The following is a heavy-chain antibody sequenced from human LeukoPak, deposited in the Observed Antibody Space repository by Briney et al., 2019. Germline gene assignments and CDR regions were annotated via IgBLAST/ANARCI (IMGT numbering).Heavy chain of an antibody. D-gene: IGHD1-1*01. CDR3: ARIALTVQHYFDY. V-gene: IGHV4-39*01. CDR1: GGSISSSSYY. CDR2: IYYSGST. J-gene: IGHJ4*02. Sequence: PSETLSLTCTVSGGSISSSSYYWGWIRQPPGKGLEWIGSIYYSGSTYYNPSLKSRVTISVDTSKNQFSLKLSSVPAADTAVYYCARIALTVQHYFDYWGQGTLVTVSS.